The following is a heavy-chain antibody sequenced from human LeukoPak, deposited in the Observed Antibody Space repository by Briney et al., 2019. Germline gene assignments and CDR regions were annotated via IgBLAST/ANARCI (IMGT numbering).Heavy chain of an antibody. Sequence: PGGSLRLSCAASGFTFSSYWMSWVRQAPGKGLEWVANIKQDGSEKYYVDSVKGRFTISRDNAKNSLYLQMNSLRAEDTAVYHCASPPRYDFWSGYYKDYWGQGTLVTVSS. J-gene: IGHJ4*02. CDR3: ASPPRYDFWSGYYKDY. D-gene: IGHD3-3*01. CDR2: IKQDGSEK. V-gene: IGHV3-7*01. CDR1: GFTFSSYW.